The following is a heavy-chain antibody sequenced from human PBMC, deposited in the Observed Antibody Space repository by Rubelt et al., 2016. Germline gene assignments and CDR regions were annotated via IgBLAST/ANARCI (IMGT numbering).Heavy chain of an antibody. D-gene: IGHD3-3*01. J-gene: IGHJ5*02. CDR2: IYYSGST. CDR1: GGSISRGGYY. Sequence: QVQLQESGPGLVKPSQTLSLTCTVSGGSISRGGYYWSWIRQHPGKGLEWIGSIYYSGSTYYNPSLMGRVTSSLDTSKNQFSLKLSSVTAADTAVYDCARVRDYDFWSGYDGWFDPWGQGTLVTVSS. V-gene: IGHV4-31*03. CDR3: ARVRDYDFWSGYDGWFDP.